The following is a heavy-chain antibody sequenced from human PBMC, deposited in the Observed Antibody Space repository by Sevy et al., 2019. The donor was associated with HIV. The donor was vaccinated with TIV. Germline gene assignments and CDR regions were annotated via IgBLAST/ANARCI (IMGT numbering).Heavy chain of an antibody. CDR2: TYYRSKWYN. V-gene: IGHV6-1*01. Sequence: SQTLSLTCAISGDSVSNNSAAWNWIRQSPSRGLEWLGRTYYRSKWYNDYAVSVKSRITINPDTSKNQFSLQLNSVTPEDTAVYYCARGTPYSSSSELDEGLFDYWGQGTLVTVSS. J-gene: IGHJ4*02. CDR3: ARGTPYSSSSELDEGLFDY. D-gene: IGHD6-6*01. CDR1: GDSVSNNSAA.